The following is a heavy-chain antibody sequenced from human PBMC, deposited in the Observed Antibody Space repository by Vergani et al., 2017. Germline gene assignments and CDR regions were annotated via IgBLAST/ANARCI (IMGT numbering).Heavy chain of an antibody. CDR1: GGTFSSYA. Sequence: QVQLVQSGAEVKKPGSSVKVSCKASGGTFSSYAISWVRQAPGQGLEWMGWINPNSGGTNYAQKFQGRVTMTRDTSISTAYMELSRLRSDDTAVYYCASLGYCSSTSCPGWGQGTLVTVSS. J-gene: IGHJ4*02. CDR2: INPNSGGT. D-gene: IGHD2-2*01. V-gene: IGHV1-2*02. CDR3: ASLGYCSSTSCPG.